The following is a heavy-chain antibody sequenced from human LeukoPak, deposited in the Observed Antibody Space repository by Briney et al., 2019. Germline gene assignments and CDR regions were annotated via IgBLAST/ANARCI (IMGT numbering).Heavy chain of an antibody. CDR2: IKQDGSEK. Sequence: GGSLRLSCAASGFTFNRYWMSWGRQAPGKGLEWVANIKQDGSEKYYVDSVKGRFTISRDNAKNSLYLQMNSLRAEDTAVYYCARESRCMDVWGQRTTVTVSS. J-gene: IGHJ6*02. CDR3: ARESRCMDV. V-gene: IGHV3-7*01. CDR1: GFTFNRYW.